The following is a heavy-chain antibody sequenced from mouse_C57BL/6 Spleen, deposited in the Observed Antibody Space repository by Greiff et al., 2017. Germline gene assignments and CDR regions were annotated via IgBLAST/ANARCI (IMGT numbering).Heavy chain of an antibody. CDR1: GYTFTDYY. D-gene: IGHD1-1*01. J-gene: IGHJ1*03. CDR3: ARKDYYDEGLWYFDV. Sequence: QVQLQQSGPELVKPGASVKISCKASGYTFTDYYINWVKQRPGQGLEWIGWIFPGSGSTYYNEKFKGKATLTVDKSSSTAYMLLSLLTSEDSAVYFCARKDYYDEGLWYFDVWGTGTTVTVSS. CDR2: IFPGSGST. V-gene: IGHV1-75*01.